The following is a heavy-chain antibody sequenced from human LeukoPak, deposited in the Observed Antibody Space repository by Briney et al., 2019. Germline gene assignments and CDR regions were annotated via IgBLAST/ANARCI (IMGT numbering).Heavy chain of an antibody. CDR1: GGSISNYY. CDR3: ARRGGLNRGYWYFDL. J-gene: IGHJ2*01. V-gene: IGHV4-59*01. CDR2: IYYTGTT. D-gene: IGHD3-16*01. Sequence: SETLSLTCSVSGGSISNYYWSWLRQSPGKGLEWIGCIYYTGTTTYNPSLKSRVTISVDTSKNQFSLNLSSVTAADTAVYYCARRGGLNRGYWYFDLWGRGTLVTVSS.